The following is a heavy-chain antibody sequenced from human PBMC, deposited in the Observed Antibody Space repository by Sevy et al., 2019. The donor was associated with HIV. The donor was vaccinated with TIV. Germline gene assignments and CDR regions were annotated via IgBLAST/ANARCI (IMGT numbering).Heavy chain of an antibody. V-gene: IGHV3-23*01. D-gene: IGHD1-26*01. CDR3: AKDRRATNSDYYYYGMDV. CDR1: GFTFSSYA. CDR2: ISGSGGST. Sequence: GGSLRLSCAGSGFTFSSYAMSWVRQAPGKGLEWVSAISGSGGSTYYADSVKGRFTISRDNSKNKLYLQMNSLRAEDTAVYYCAKDRRATNSDYYYYGMDVWGQGTTVTVSS. J-gene: IGHJ6*02.